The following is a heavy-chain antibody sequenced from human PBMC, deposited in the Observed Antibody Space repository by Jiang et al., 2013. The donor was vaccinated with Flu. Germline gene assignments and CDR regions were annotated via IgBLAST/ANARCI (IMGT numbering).Heavy chain of an antibody. D-gene: IGHD2-21*02. CDR3: ARVRACGGDCYYFDY. CDR1: GDTFRSNT. CDR2: IIPIVGTT. Sequence: QSGAEVKKPGSSVKVSCRASGDTFRSNTIIWVRQAPGQGLEWMAGIIPIVGTTNYAQKFQGRVSITADKPTSTIYMEMSSLRSEDTAVYYCARVRACGGDCYYFDYVGPG. J-gene: IGHJ4*02. V-gene: IGHV1-69*06.